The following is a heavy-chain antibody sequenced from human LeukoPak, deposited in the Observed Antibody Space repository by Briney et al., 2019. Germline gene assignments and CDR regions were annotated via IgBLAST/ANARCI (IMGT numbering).Heavy chain of an antibody. CDR2: ISGSADTT. V-gene: IGHV3-23*01. CDR3: AKERRYCSSTSCYAAGSFDY. Sequence: GGSLRLSCAASGFTFNTYGMSWVRQAPGKGLEWVSGISGSADTTYYADSVKGRFTISRDNSKNTLYLQMNSLIAEDTAVYYCAKERRYCSSTSCYAAGSFDYWGQGTLVTVSS. D-gene: IGHD2-2*01. CDR1: GFTFNTYG. J-gene: IGHJ4*02.